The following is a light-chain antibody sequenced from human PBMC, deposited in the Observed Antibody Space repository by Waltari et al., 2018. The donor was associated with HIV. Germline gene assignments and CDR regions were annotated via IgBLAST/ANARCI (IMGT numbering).Light chain of an antibody. CDR1: ALPKKY. CDR3: YSTDSSGKRGV. CDR2: EDS. V-gene: IGLV3-10*01. Sequence: SYELTQPPSVSVSPGQTARITCSGDALPKKYAYWYQQKSGQAPVLVIDEDSKRPSGIPGRFSGSSSGTMATLTISGAQVEDEADYYCYSTDSSGKRGVFGGGTKLTVL. J-gene: IGLJ2*01.